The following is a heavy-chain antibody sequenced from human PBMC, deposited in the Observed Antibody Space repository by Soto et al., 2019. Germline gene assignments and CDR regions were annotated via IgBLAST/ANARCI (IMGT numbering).Heavy chain of an antibody. J-gene: IGHJ4*02. CDR2: ISYDVSNK. V-gene: IGHV3-30*18. D-gene: IGHD2-15*01. CDR1: GGSVSGYF. CDR3: AKDPHVVVVVAADEPTFDY. Sequence: PSETLSLTCGVYGGSVSGYFWGWLRQSPGKGLEWVAVISYDVSNKYYADSVKGRFTISRDNSKNTLYLKMNSLRAEDTAVYYCAKDPHVVVVVAADEPTFDYWGQGTLVTVSS.